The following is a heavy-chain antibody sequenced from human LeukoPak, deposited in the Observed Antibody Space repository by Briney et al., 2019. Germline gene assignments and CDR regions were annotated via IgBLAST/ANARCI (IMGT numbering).Heavy chain of an antibody. J-gene: IGHJ4*02. CDR1: GYTFTNYY. Sequence: ASVKVSCKASGYTFTNYYMHWVRQAPGQGLEWMGIINPGGGNTGYAQKFQGRVTMTRDTSTNTVYMELSSLRSEDTAVYYCAREGGSCSSTSCSLQYFDYWGQRTLVTVSS. D-gene: IGHD2-2*01. CDR3: AREGGSCSSTSCSLQYFDY. V-gene: IGHV1-46*03. CDR2: INPGGGNT.